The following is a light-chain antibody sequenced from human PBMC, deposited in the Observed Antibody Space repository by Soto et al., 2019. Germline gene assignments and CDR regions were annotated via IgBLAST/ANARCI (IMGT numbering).Light chain of an antibody. CDR1: QTISSW. Sequence: DIQMTQSPSTLSGSVGDRVTITCRASQTISSWLAWYQQKPGKAPKLLIYKASTLKSGVPSRFSGSGSGTEFSPTISSLQPDDFATYYCQQYNHYWTFGQGTKVDIK. J-gene: IGKJ1*01. CDR3: QQYNHYWT. V-gene: IGKV1-5*03. CDR2: KAS.